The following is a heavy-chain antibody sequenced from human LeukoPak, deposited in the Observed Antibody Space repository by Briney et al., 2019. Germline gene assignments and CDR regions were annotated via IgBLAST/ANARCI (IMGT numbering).Heavy chain of an antibody. CDR3: ASTAAAGAMEFDY. J-gene: IGHJ4*02. V-gene: IGHV4-39*07. CDR1: SGSISTSNYY. D-gene: IGHD6-13*01. Sequence: SETLSLTCTVSSGSISTSNYYWGWVRQPPGKALEWIGNIFYSGSTYYSPSLKSRVTISLDTSRNQFSLKLNSVTAADTAVYYCASTAAAGAMEFDYWGQGTLVTVSS. CDR2: IFYSGST.